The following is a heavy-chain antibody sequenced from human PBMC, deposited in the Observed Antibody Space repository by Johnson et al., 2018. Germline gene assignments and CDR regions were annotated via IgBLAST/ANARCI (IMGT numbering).Heavy chain of an antibody. CDR2: INSDGSST. V-gene: IGHV3-74*02. Sequence: VQLVESGGGLVQPGGSLRLSCAASGFTFSSYWMHWVRQAPGKGLVWVSRINSDGSSTSYADSVKGRFTISRDNAKKTLYLQMNSLRAEDTAVYYWARVAVAGTFYYYYYMDVWGKGTTVTVS. J-gene: IGHJ6*03. D-gene: IGHD6-19*01. CDR1: GFTFSSYW. CDR3: ARVAVAGTFYYYYYMDV.